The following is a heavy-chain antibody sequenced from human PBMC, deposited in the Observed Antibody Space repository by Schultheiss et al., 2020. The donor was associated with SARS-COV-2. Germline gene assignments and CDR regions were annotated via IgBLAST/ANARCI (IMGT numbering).Heavy chain of an antibody. V-gene: IGHV3-30*18. Sequence: GESLKISCAASGFTFSSYGMHWVRQAPGKGLEWVAVISYDGSNKYYADSVKGRFTISRDNSKNTLYLQMNSLRAEDTAVYYCAKERGVVVPAANFDYWGQGTLVTVSS. D-gene: IGHD2-2*01. J-gene: IGHJ4*02. CDR2: ISYDGSNK. CDR1: GFTFSSYG. CDR3: AKERGVVVPAANFDY.